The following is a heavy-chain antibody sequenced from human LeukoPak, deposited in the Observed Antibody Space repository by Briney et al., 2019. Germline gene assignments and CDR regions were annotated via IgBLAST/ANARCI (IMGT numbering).Heavy chain of an antibody. CDR1: GGSISSGSYY. D-gene: IGHD3-22*01. CDR2: MYHSGST. V-gene: IGHV4-30-2*01. Sequence: SQTLSLTCTVSGGSISSGSYYWNWIRQPPGQGLEWIGYMYHSGSTDYNPSLKSRVTISVDRSKNEFSLRLTSVTAADSAVYYCARSFYSDSSGYYLPWFDPWGQGTLVTVSS. CDR3: ARSFYSDSSGYYLPWFDP. J-gene: IGHJ5*02.